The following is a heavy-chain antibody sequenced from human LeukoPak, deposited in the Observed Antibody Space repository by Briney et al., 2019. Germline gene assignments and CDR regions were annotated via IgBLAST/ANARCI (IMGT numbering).Heavy chain of an antibody. D-gene: IGHD3/OR15-3a*01. CDR1: GFTFSSYS. V-gene: IGHV3-48*04. CDR2: ISSSSTI. CDR3: ARAMIVGINFDY. Sequence: TGGSLRLSCAASGFTFSSYSMNWVRQAPGKGLEWVSYISSSSTIYYADSVKGRFTISRDNAKNSLYLQMNSVRAEDTAVYYCARAMIVGINFDYWGQGTLVTVSS. J-gene: IGHJ4*02.